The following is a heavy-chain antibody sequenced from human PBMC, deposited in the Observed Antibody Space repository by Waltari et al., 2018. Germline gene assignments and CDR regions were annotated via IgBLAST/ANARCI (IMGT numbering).Heavy chain of an antibody. D-gene: IGHD6-13*01. CDR2: IYTSGGT. J-gene: IGHJ6*03. CDR3: ARVVRGFSSSWYKNYYYMDV. V-gene: IGHV4-4*07. CDR1: GGSISSYY. Sequence: QVQLQESGPGLVKPSETLSLTCTVSGGSISSYYWSWIRQPAGKGLEGIGRIYTSGGTHSNPSLKSRVTMSVDTSKNQFSLKLSSVTAADTAVYYCARVVRGFSSSWYKNYYYMDVWGKGTTVTISS.